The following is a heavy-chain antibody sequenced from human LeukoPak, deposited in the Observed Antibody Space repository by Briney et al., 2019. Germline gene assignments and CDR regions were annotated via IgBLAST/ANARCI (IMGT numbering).Heavy chain of an antibody. Sequence: SETLSLTCTVSGDSISSYYWSWIRQPPGKGLEWIGYIYHSGNTNYNLSLKSRVTISVDTTKNQFSLKLSSVTAADTAVYYCARSIIVVVAAGALDIWGQGTMVTVSS. CDR1: GDSISSYY. CDR3: ARSIIVVVAAGALDI. J-gene: IGHJ3*02. V-gene: IGHV4-59*08. D-gene: IGHD2-21*02. CDR2: IYHSGNT.